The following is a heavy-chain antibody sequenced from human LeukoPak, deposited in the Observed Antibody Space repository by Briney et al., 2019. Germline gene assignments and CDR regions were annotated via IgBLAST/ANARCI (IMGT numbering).Heavy chain of an antibody. V-gene: IGHV3-30-3*01. D-gene: IGHD5-18*01. CDR2: ISYDGSNK. Sequence: GGSLRLSCAASGFTFSSYAMHWVRQAPGKGLEWVAVISYDGSNKYYADSVKGRFTISRDNSKNTLYLQMNSLRAEDTAVYYCARDPLLYSYGYYFDYWGQGTLVTVSS. CDR1: GFTFSSYA. J-gene: IGHJ4*02. CDR3: ARDPLLYSYGYYFDY.